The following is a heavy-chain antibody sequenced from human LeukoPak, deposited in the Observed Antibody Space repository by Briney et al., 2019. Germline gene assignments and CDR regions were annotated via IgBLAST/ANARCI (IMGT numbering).Heavy chain of an antibody. CDR1: GGSFGGYY. CDR2: INHSGST. CDR3: ARGRRWQQLVGFDY. Sequence: SETLSLTCAVYGGSFGGYYWSWIRQPPGKGLEWIGEINHSGSTNYNPSLKSRVTISVDTSKNQFSLKLSSVTAADTAVYYCARGRRWQQLVGFDYWGQGTLVTVSS. J-gene: IGHJ4*02. V-gene: IGHV4-34*01. D-gene: IGHD6-13*01.